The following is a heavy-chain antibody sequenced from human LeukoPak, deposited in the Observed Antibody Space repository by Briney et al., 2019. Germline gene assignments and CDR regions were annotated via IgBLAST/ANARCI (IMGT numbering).Heavy chain of an antibody. CDR1: GYTFTGYY. V-gene: IGHV1-2*02. D-gene: IGHD2-8*01. J-gene: IGHJ4*02. CDR3: ARDTPHLLYAGHGDY. CDR2: INPNSGGT. Sequence: ASVKVTCKASGYTFTGYYMHWVRQAPGQGLEWMGWINPNSGGTNYAQKFQGRVTMTRDTSISTAYMELSRLRSDDTAVYYCARDTPHLLYAGHGDYWGQGALVTVSS.